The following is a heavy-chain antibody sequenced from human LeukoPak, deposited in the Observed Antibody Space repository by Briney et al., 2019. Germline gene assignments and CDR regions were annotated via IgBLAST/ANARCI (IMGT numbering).Heavy chain of an antibody. D-gene: IGHD5-24*01. V-gene: IGHV3-7*01. CDR1: GFTFRDAW. CDR3: ARGALARWLQPGDDAFDI. J-gene: IGHJ3*02. Sequence: PGGSLRLSCAASGFTFRDAWMTWVRQAPGKGLEWVANIKQDGSEKYYVDSVKGRFTISRDNAKNSLYLQMNSLRAEDTAVYYCARGALARWLQPGDDAFDIWGQGTMVTVSS. CDR2: IKQDGSEK.